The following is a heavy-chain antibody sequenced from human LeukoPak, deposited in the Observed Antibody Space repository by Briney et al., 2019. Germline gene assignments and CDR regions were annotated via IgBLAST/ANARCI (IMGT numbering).Heavy chain of an antibody. CDR3: ARVDDYSNYFRRDYYMDV. V-gene: IGHV1-24*01. D-gene: IGHD4-11*01. CDR1: GYTLTELS. Sequence: RASVKVSCKVSGYTLTELSMHWVRQAPGKGLEWMGGFDPEDGETIYAQKFQGRVTMTGDTSTDTAYMELSSLRSEDTAVYYCARVDDYSNYFRRDYYMDVWGKGTTVTVSS. CDR2: FDPEDGET. J-gene: IGHJ6*03.